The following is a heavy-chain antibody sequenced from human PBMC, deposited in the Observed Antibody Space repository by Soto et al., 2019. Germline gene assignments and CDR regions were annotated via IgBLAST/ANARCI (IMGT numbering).Heavy chain of an antibody. CDR1: GFTFSIYA. D-gene: IGHD3-22*01. CDR3: AKDSPGSGWLSDS. CDR2: IGGGGGGT. Sequence: PGGSLRLSCAASGFTFSIYAMSWVRHAPGKGLEWVSTIGGGGGGTSYADFVRGRFTISRDNSKNTLYLQMNSLRAEDTAVYYCAKDSPGSGWLSDSWGLGTLVTVSS. V-gene: IGHV3-23*01. J-gene: IGHJ4*02.